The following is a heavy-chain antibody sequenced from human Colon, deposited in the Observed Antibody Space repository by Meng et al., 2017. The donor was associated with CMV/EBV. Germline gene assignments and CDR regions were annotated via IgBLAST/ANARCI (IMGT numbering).Heavy chain of an antibody. CDR1: GMTVSSYY. D-gene: IGHD1-26*01. J-gene: IGHJ4*02. Sequence: SGMTVSSYYMSWVRQAPGKGLEWVSVSDGRGTTNYADSVKGRFTISRDNSKNTVYLDMNNLRAEDTAIYYCARQGEWELIDSGGPFEYWGQGILVTVSS. CDR2: SDGRGTT. CDR3: ARQGEWELIDSGGPFEY. V-gene: IGHV3-66*02.